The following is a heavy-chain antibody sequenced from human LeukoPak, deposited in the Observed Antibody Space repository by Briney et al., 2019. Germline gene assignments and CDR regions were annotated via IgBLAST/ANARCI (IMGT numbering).Heavy chain of an antibody. D-gene: IGHD3-10*01. Sequence: GGSLRLSCAASGFTFSSYDMHWVRQATGKGLEWVSAIGTAGDTYYPGSVKGRFTISRENAKNSLYLQMNSLRAGDTAVYYCVGERRQNCYYYGMDVWGQGTTVTVSS. V-gene: IGHV3-13*01. CDR3: VGERRQNCYYYGMDV. CDR1: GFTFSSYD. CDR2: IGTAGDT. J-gene: IGHJ6*02.